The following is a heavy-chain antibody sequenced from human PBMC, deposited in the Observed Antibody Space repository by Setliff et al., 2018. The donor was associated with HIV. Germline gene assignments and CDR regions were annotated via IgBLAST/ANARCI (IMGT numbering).Heavy chain of an antibody. Sequence: ASVKVSCKASGGTFSSYAISWVRQAPGQGLEWMGGIIPIFGTAKYSQKFQGRVTMTRDTSRGTAHMELRSLRSDDTAVYFCARGYASGSGSYYYDYWGQGTLVTVSS. CDR2: IIPIFGTA. V-gene: IGHV1-69*05. D-gene: IGHD2-15*01. J-gene: IGHJ4*02. CDR1: GGTFSSYA. CDR3: ARGYASGSGSYYYDY.